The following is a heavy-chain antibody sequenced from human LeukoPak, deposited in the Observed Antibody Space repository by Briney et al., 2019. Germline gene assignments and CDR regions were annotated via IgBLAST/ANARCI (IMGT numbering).Heavy chain of an antibody. CDR2: TRNKANSYTT. D-gene: IGHD3-22*01. J-gene: IGHJ6*02. V-gene: IGHV3-72*01. CDR3: ARVGGYDEATDYYYGMDV. CDR1: GFTFSDHY. Sequence: GGSLRLSCAASGFTFSDHYMDWVRQAPGKGLEWVGRTRNKANSYTTEYAAPVKGRFTISRDDSKNSLYLQMNSLKTEDTAVYYCARVGGYDEATDYYYGMDVWGQGTTVTVSS.